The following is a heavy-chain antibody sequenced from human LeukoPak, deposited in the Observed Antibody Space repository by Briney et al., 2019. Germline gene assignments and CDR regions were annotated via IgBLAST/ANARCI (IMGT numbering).Heavy chain of an antibody. V-gene: IGHV3-15*01. CDR3: TTDSPQLLVDY. CDR1: GFTFSNAW. J-gene: IGHJ4*02. D-gene: IGHD3-10*01. Sequence: GGSLRLSCAASGFTFSNAWMSWVRQAPGKGLEWVGRIKSKTDGGTTDYAAPVKGRFTISRDDSKNTLYPQMNSLKTEDTAVYYCTTDSPQLLVDYWGQGTLVTVSS. CDR2: IKSKTDGGTT.